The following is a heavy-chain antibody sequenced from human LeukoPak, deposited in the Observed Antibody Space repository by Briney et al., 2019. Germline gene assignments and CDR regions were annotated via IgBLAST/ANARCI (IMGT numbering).Heavy chain of an antibody. Sequence: GESLQISCEGSGYSFTNYWIGWVRQMPGKGLEWMGVIYPDDSDTRYSPSFQGHVTISADKSIGTAYLQWSSLKASDTAMYYCAIGGDSSTSCYRCFNYWGQGTLVTVSS. D-gene: IGHD2-2*01. V-gene: IGHV5-51*01. CDR1: GYSFTNYW. CDR2: IYPDDSDT. CDR3: AIGGDSSTSCYRCFNY. J-gene: IGHJ4*02.